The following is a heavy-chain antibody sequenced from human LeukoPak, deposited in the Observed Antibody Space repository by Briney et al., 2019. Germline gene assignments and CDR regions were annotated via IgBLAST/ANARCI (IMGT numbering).Heavy chain of an antibody. Sequence: ASVKVSCKASGYTFTGYYMHWVRQAPGQGLEWMGWINTNTGNPTHAQGFTGRFVFSLDTSVSTAYLQISSLKAEDTAVYYCARDHLGSPMNNWFDPWGQGTLVTVSS. CDR3: ARDHLGSPMNNWFDP. D-gene: IGHD3-16*01. V-gene: IGHV7-4-1*02. J-gene: IGHJ5*02. CDR1: GYTFTGYY. CDR2: INTNTGNP.